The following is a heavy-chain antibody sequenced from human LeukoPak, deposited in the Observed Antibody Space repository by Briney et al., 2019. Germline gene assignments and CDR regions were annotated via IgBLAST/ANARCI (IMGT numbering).Heavy chain of an antibody. CDR3: ARVVPAAKKTYYFDY. CDR2: IYYSGST. Sequence: SETLSLTCTVSGGSISSGGYYWSWIRQHPGKGLEWIGYIYYSGSTYYNPSLKSRVTISVDTSKNQFSLKLSSVTAADTAVYYCARVVPAAKKTYYFDYWGPGTLVTVSS. J-gene: IGHJ4*02. D-gene: IGHD2-2*01. CDR1: GGSISSGGYY. V-gene: IGHV4-31*03.